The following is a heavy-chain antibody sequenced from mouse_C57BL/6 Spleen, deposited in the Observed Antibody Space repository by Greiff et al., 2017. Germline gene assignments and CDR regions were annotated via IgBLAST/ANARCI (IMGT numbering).Heavy chain of an antibody. J-gene: IGHJ1*03. D-gene: IGHD2-1*01. CDR3: ATMVKRYFDV. CDR1: GYTFTSYW. V-gene: IGHV1-50*01. CDR2: IDPSDSYT. Sequence: VQLQQPGAELVKPGASVKLSCKASGYTFTSYWMQWVKQRPGQGLEWIGEIDPSDSYTNYNQKFKGKATLTVDTSSSTAYMQLSSLTSEDSAVYYCATMVKRYFDVWGTGTTVTVSS.